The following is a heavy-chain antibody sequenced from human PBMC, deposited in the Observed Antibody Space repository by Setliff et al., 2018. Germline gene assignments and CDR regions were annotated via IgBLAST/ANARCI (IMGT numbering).Heavy chain of an antibody. V-gene: IGHV4-59*01. CDR3: AYRRGFDW. J-gene: IGHJ4*02. CDR1: GGSINSYY. Sequence: SETLCLTCIVSGGSINSYYWNWIRQPPGKGLEWIGYIYYSGNSNYDTNYNPSLKSRVTILSDTSKNQFSLILSSVTAADTAVYYCAYRRGFDWWGQGTLVTVSS. CDR2: IYYSGNSNYDT. D-gene: IGHD3-16*01.